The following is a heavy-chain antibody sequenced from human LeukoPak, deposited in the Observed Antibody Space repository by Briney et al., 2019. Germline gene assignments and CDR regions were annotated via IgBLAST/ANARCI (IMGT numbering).Heavy chain of an antibody. CDR1: GFDFSTYW. CDR2: IKNDGSTT. V-gene: IGHV3-74*01. CDR3: AREPRISEWSPGAFDI. J-gene: IGHJ3*02. Sequence: GGSLRLCCAASGFDFSTYWMHWVRQAPGKGLVWVARIKNDGSTTTYADSVKGRFTISRDNAKNTLYVQMDSLRAEDTAVYFCAREPRISEWSPGAFDIWGQGTVVTVSS. D-gene: IGHD3-3*01.